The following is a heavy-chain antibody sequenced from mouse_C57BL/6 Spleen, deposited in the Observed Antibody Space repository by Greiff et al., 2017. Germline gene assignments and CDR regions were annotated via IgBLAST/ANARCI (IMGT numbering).Heavy chain of an antibody. CDR1: GYAFSSSW. Sequence: QVQLQQSGPELVKPGASVKISCKASGYAFSSSWMNWVKQRPGTGLEWIGRIYPGDGDTNYNGKFKGKATLTADKSSSTAYMQLSSLTSEDSAVYFCARDYYDYEGDYWGQGTSVTVSS. CDR2: IYPGDGDT. CDR3: ARDYYDYEGDY. V-gene: IGHV1-82*01. J-gene: IGHJ4*01. D-gene: IGHD2-4*01.